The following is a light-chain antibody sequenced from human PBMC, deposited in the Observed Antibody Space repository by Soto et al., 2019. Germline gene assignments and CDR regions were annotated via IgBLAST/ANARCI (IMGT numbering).Light chain of an antibody. Sequence: QAVVTQSPSASGTPGQRVTISCSGSSSNIGSNPVHWYQQLPGSAPKLLIHNNHQRPAGVPDRFSAPKSGTSASLAIGGLQSEDEADYYCASWDDSLSGVLFGGGTKLTVL. CDR2: NNH. CDR3: ASWDDSLSGVL. V-gene: IGLV1-44*01. J-gene: IGLJ2*01. CDR1: SSNIGSNP.